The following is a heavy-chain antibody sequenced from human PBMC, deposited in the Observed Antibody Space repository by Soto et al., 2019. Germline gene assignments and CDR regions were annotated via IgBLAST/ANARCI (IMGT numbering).Heavy chain of an antibody. V-gene: IGHV3-30-3*01. CDR1: GFTFSSYA. CDR2: ISYDGSNN. CDR3: ARAYEGGYFDY. Sequence: QVQLVESGGGVVQPGRSLRLSCAASGFTFSSYAMHWVRQAPGKGLEWVAVISYDGSNNYYADSVKGRFTISTDNSKNTLYLQMNRLSAEDTAVYYCARAYEGGYFDYWGQGTLVTVSS. D-gene: IGHD3-16*01. J-gene: IGHJ4*02.